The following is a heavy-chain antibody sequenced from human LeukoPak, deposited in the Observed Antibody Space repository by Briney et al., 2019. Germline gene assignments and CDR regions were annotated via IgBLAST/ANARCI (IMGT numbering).Heavy chain of an antibody. CDR3: TRDSFYTGYDRGFGY. CDR2: IYSGGTT. V-gene: IGHV3-53*01. J-gene: IGHJ4*02. CDR1: GFTVSINY. Sequence: GGSLRLSCAASGFTVSINYMSWVRQAPGKGLEGVSIIYSGGTTYYADSVKGRFTISRDNSKNTLYLQMNSLRAEDTAVYYCTRDSFYTGYDRGFGYWGQGTLVTVSS. D-gene: IGHD5-12*01.